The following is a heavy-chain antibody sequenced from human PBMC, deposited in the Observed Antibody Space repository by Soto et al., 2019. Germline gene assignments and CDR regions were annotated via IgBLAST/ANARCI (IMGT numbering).Heavy chain of an antibody. V-gene: IGHV3-11*06. Sequence: GSLRLSCAASGISFRPNFMNWIRQVPGKGLEWLSYISGSSSDTNYADSVRGRFTISRDNAKNSLYLQMNSLRVEDTGVYYCVKEARLADVWGQGTTVTVSS. CDR1: GISFRPNF. CDR3: VKEARLADV. CDR2: ISGSSSDT. D-gene: IGHD6-25*01. J-gene: IGHJ6*02.